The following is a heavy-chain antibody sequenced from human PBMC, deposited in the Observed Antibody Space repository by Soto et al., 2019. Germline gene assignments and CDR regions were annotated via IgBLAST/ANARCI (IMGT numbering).Heavy chain of an antibody. CDR2: INTNTGNP. V-gene: IGHV7-4-1*01. J-gene: IGHJ5*02. CDR1: GYTFTSYA. CDR3: ARGRPAFDYDILTGPRARWFDP. Sequence: ASVKVSCKASGYTFTSYAMNWVRQAPGQGLEWMGWINTNTGNPTYAQGFTGRFVFSLDTSVSTAYLQICSLKAEDTAVYYCARGRPAFDYDILTGPRARWFDPWGQGTPVTVSS. D-gene: IGHD3-9*01.